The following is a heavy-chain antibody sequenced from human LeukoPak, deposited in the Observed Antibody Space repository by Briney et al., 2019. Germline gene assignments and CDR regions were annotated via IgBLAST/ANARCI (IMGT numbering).Heavy chain of an antibody. D-gene: IGHD3-16*01. Sequence: GGSLRLSCAASGFTFSSYSMNWVRQAPGKGLEWVSSISSSSSYIYYADSVKGRFTISRDNAKNSLYLQMNSLRAEDTAVYYCARDATPDGIIFDYWGLGTLVTVST. CDR1: GFTFSSYS. J-gene: IGHJ4*02. CDR2: ISSSSSYI. CDR3: ARDATPDGIIFDY. V-gene: IGHV3-21*01.